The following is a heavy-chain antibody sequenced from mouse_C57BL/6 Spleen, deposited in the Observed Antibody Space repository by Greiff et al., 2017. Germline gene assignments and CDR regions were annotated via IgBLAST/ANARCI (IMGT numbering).Heavy chain of an antibody. D-gene: IGHD2-5*01. CDR3: ARLGSNDAMDY. J-gene: IGHJ4*01. CDR1: GYTLTSYW. V-gene: IGHV1-53*01. CDR2: INPSNGGT. Sequence: QVQLQQPGTELVKPGASVKLSCKASGYTLTSYWMHWVKQRPGQGLEWIGNINPSNGGTNYNETFKSKATLTVDKSSNTAYMQLSSLTSEDAAVYYCARLGSNDAMDYWGQGTSVTVSS.